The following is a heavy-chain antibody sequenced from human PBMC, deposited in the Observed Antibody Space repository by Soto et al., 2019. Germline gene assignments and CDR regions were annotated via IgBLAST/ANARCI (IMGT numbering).Heavy chain of an antibody. Sequence: QITLKESGPTLVKPTQTLTLTCTFSGFSLSTSGVGVGWIRQPPGKALEWLALIYWDDDKRYSPSLKSRLTINKDTSKNQVARTMTNIDPVDTATYYCAHRPSYCSGGSCYSGFDYWGQGTLVTVSS. CDR2: IYWDDDK. J-gene: IGHJ4*02. CDR3: AHRPSYCSGGSCYSGFDY. CDR1: GFSLSTSGVG. D-gene: IGHD2-15*01. V-gene: IGHV2-5*02.